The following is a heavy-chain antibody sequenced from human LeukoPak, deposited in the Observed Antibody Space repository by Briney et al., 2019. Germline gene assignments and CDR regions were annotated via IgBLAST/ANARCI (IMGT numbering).Heavy chain of an antibody. CDR2: ISPTGGT. J-gene: IGHJ4*02. CDR1: GGSMSSYY. Sequence: SETLSLTCSVSGGSMSSYYWSWIRQPPGKGLEWIGYISPTGGTNYNPSLTGRVTVSVDTSKNLFSLILDPVTAADTAVYFSARRSVTRWYYSDWGQGTLVTVSS. CDR3: ARRSVTRWYYSD. D-gene: IGHD3-10*01. V-gene: IGHV4-4*09.